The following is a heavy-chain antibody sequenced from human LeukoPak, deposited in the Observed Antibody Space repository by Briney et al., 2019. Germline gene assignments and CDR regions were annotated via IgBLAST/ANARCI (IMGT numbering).Heavy chain of an antibody. Sequence: GGSLRLSCAASGFTLSSYWMSWVRQAPGKGLEWVAVISYDGSNKYYADSVKGRFTLSRDNSKNTLYLQMNSLRAEDTAVYYCARVATYRYYYSYMDVWGKGTTVTVAS. CDR3: ARVATYRYYYSYMDV. CDR1: GFTLSSYW. V-gene: IGHV3-30*03. CDR2: ISYDGSNK. D-gene: IGHD1-1*01. J-gene: IGHJ6*03.